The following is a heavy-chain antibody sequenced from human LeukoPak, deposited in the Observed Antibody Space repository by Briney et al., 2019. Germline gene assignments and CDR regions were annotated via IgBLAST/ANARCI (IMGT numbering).Heavy chain of an antibody. CDR3: AKGQWLDHYYFDY. CDR1: GFTFSSYA. V-gene: IGHV3-23*01. D-gene: IGHD5-12*01. Sequence: GGSLRLSCAASGFTFSSYAMSWVRQAPGKGLEWVSAISGSGGSTYYADSVKGRFTISRDNSMNTLYLQMNSLRAEDTAVYYCAKGQWLDHYYFDYWGQGTLVTVSS. J-gene: IGHJ4*02. CDR2: ISGSGGST.